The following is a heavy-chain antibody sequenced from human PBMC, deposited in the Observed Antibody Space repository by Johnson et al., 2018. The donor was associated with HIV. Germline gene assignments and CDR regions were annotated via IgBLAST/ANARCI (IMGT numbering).Heavy chain of an antibody. Sequence: QVQLVESGGGLVQPGGSLRLSCAASGFTFSDYYMSWIRQAPGKGLEWVAVISYDGSNKYYADSVKGRFTISRDNAKNSLYLQMNSLRAEDTAVYYCATRDPTHRPGVFDIWGQGTMVTISS. J-gene: IGHJ3*02. D-gene: IGHD1-14*01. CDR3: ATRDPTHRPGVFDI. CDR1: GFTFSDYY. V-gene: IGHV3-30-3*01. CDR2: ISYDGSNK.